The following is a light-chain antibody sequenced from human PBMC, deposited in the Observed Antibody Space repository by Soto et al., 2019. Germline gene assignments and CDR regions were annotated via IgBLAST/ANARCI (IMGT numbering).Light chain of an antibody. V-gene: IGLV1-40*01. CDR3: QSYDSSLSGWV. Sequence: QSVLTQPPSVSGAPGQRVTISCTGISSNIGAGYDVDWYQQLPGTAPKLLIYGNNNRPSGVPDRFSGSKSGTSASLAITGLQAEDEGDYYCQSYDSSLSGWVFGGGTKLTVL. J-gene: IGLJ3*02. CDR1: SSNIGAGYD. CDR2: GNN.